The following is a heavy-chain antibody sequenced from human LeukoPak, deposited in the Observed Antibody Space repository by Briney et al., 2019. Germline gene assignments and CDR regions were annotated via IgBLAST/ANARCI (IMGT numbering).Heavy chain of an antibody. J-gene: IGHJ5*02. Sequence: ASVKVSCKASGYTFTSYDINWVRQATGQGLEWMGWMNPNSGNTGYAQKFQGRVTMTRNTSISTAYMELSSLRSEDTAVYYCARSPIAAAGRMEWFDPWGQGTLVTVSS. CDR2: MNPNSGNT. CDR1: GYTFTSYD. D-gene: IGHD6-13*01. V-gene: IGHV1-8*01. CDR3: ARSPIAAAGRMEWFDP.